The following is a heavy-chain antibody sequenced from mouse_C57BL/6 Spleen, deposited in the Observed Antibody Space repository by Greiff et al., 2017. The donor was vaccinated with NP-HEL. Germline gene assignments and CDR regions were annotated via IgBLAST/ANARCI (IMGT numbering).Heavy chain of an antibody. D-gene: IGHD2-4*01. CDR2: ISSGGSYT. CDR3: ARRDYDGSSWFAY. V-gene: IGHV5-6*02. CDR1: GFTFSSYG. Sequence: EVNLVESGGDLVKPGGSLKLSCAASGFTFSSYGMSWVRQTPDKRLEWVATISSGGSYTYYPDSVKGRFTISRDNAKNTLYLQMSSLKSEDTAMYYCARRDYDGSSWFAYWGQGTLVTVSA. J-gene: IGHJ3*01.